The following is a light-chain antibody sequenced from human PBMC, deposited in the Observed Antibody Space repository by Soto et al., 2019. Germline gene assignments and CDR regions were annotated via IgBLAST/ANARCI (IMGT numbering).Light chain of an antibody. J-gene: IGKJ1*01. CDR1: QSIDSW. CDR3: QHYKSYPWT. CDR2: KAS. Sequence: DIQMTQSPSTMSASVGDRVTITCRASQSIDSWLAWYQQKPWKAPKFLMYKASNLESGAPSRFSGSGSETEFTLTISSLQPDDFATYYCQHYKSYPWTFGQGNKVQFK. V-gene: IGKV1-5*03.